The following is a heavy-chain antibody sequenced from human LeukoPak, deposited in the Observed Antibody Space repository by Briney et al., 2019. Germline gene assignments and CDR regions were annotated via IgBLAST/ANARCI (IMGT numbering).Heavy chain of an antibody. J-gene: IGHJ6*02. CDR1: GYTLTELS. V-gene: IGHV1-24*01. Sequence: GASVKVSCKVSGYTLTELSMHWVRQAPGKGLEWMGGFDPEDGETIYAQKFQGRVTMTEDTSTDTAYMELSSLRSEDTAVYYCATRKTVVAYYYYHGMDVWGQGTTVTVSS. CDR2: FDPEDGET. D-gene: IGHD2-2*01. CDR3: ATRKTVVAYYYYHGMDV.